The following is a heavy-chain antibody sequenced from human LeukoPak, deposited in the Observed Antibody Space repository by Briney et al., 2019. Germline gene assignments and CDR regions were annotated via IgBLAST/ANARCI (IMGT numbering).Heavy chain of an antibody. CDR3: ARGNDYWSGYIDY. J-gene: IGHJ4*02. CDR2: VKNDGSST. CDR1: GFAFSSHW. D-gene: IGHD3-3*01. V-gene: IGHV3-74*01. Sequence: GGSLRLSCAASGFAFSSHWMHWVRHAPGKGLVWVSHVKNDGSSTNYADSVRGRFTISRDDAKNTLYLQMNSLRAEDTAVYYCARGNDYWSGYIDYWGQGTLVTVSS.